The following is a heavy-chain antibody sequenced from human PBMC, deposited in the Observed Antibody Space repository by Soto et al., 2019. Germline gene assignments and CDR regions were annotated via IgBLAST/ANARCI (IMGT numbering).Heavy chain of an antibody. Sequence: EVQLVESGGGLVQPGGSLRLSCAASGFTFSSYWMSWVRQAPGKGLEWVANIKQDGSEKYYVDSVKGRFTISRDNAKTSLYLQMTSLRAEDTAVYYCARSIAARLNSFDPWGQGTLVTVSS. CDR3: ARSIAARLNSFDP. CDR2: IKQDGSEK. D-gene: IGHD6-6*01. J-gene: IGHJ5*02. CDR1: GFTFSSYW. V-gene: IGHV3-7*01.